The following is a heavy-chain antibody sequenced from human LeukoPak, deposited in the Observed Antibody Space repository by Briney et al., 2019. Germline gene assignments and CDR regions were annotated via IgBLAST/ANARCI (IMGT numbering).Heavy chain of an antibody. CDR1: GFFVSNNY. J-gene: IGHJ6*03. V-gene: IGHV3-53*01. CDR3: ARDLNSYYYYMDV. D-gene: IGHD1-7*01. CDR2: IYSGGST. Sequence: GSLRLSCAASGFFVSNNYMSWVRQAPGKGLEWVSVIYSGGSTYYADSVKGRFTISRDNSKNTLYLQMNSLRAEDTAVYYCARDLNSYYYYMDVWGKGTTVTVSS.